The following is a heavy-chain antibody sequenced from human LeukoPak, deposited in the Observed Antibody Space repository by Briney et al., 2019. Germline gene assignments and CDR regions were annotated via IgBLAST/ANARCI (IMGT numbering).Heavy chain of an antibody. Sequence: ASVKVSCKASGYTFTGYYMHWVRQAPGQGLEWMGWINPNSGGTNYAQKFQGRVTMTEDTSTDTAYMELSSLRSEDTAVYYCATTKYSSSWYFNYWGQGTLVTVSS. CDR2: INPNSGGT. J-gene: IGHJ4*02. CDR1: GYTFTGYY. V-gene: IGHV1-2*02. CDR3: ATTKYSSSWYFNY. D-gene: IGHD6-13*01.